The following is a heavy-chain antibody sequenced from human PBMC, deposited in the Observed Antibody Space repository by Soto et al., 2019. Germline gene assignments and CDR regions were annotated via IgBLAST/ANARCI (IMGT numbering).Heavy chain of an antibody. CDR2: INHSGST. J-gene: IGHJ5*02. CDR3: ARVRTRSYGSGVGNWFDP. D-gene: IGHD3-10*01. V-gene: IGHV4-34*01. CDR1: GGSFSGYY. Sequence: SETLSLTCAVYGGSFSGYYWSWIRQPPGKGLEWIGEINHSGSTNYSPSLKSRVTISVDTSKNQFSLKLSSVTAADTAVYYCARVRTRSYGSGVGNWFDPWGQGTLVTVSS.